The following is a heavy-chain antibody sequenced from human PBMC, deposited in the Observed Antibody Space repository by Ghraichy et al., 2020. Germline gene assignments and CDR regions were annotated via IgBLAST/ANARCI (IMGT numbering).Heavy chain of an antibody. CDR1: GFRINDYG. D-gene: IGHD4/OR15-4a*01. J-gene: IGHJ4*02. CDR3: ARHQTMTIRTYFDS. CDR2: INFNGGSS. Sequence: LSLTCAASGFRINDYGMSWVRQAPGKGLEWVSAINFNGGSSQYADSVKGRVAISSDNSKNTLYLHLNSLRAEDTAVYYCARHQTMTIRTYFDSWGQGTLLTVSS. V-gene: IGHV3-23*01.